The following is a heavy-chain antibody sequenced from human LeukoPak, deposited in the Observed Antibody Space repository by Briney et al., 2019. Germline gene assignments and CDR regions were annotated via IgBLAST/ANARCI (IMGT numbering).Heavy chain of an antibody. CDR2: INHSGST. D-gene: IGHD2-2*01. CDR1: GGSFSGYY. CDR3: ARWLIGVGPAAMPLTAFDI. J-gene: IGHJ3*02. Sequence: PSETLSLTCAVYGGSFSGYYWGWIPQPPGKGLEWIGEINHSGSTNYNPSLKSRVTISVDTSKNQFSLKLSSVTAADSAVDYCARWLIGVGPAAMPLTAFDIWGQGTMVTVSS. V-gene: IGHV4-34*01.